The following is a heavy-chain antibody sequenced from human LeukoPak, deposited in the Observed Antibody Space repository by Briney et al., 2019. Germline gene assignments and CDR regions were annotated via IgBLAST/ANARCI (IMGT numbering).Heavy chain of an antibody. Sequence: GGSLRLSCAASGFTFSSYAMTWVRQAPGKGLEWVSTISGSGGSTYYADSVKGRFTISRDNSKNTLYPQMNSLRAEDTAVYYCAKDGRYSSSLDAFDVWGQGTMVTVSS. CDR1: GFTFSSYA. J-gene: IGHJ3*01. D-gene: IGHD6-6*01. CDR3: AKDGRYSSSLDAFDV. CDR2: ISGSGGST. V-gene: IGHV3-23*01.